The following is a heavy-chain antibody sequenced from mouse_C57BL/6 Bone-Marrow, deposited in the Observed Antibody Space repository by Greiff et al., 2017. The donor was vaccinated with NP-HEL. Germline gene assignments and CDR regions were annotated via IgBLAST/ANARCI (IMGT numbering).Heavy chain of an antibody. J-gene: IGHJ1*03. CDR2: IDPSDSET. D-gene: IGHD1-1*02. Sequence: QVQLQQPGAELVRPGSSVKLSCKASGYIFTSYWMHWVKQRPIQGLEWIGNIDPSDSETHYNQKFKDKATLTVDKSSSTAYMQLSSLTSEDSAVYYCARLPRYRYFDVWGTGTTVTVSS. CDR1: GYIFTSYW. CDR3: ARLPRYRYFDV. V-gene: IGHV1-52*01.